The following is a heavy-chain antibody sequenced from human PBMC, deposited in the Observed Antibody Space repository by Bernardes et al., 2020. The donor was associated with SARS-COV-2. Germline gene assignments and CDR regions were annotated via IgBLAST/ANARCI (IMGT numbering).Heavy chain of an antibody. CDR3: ARDLDSGMDV. J-gene: IGHJ6*02. CDR2: ISYDGSNK. CDR1: GFSFSSYA. V-gene: IGHV3-30-3*01. Sequence: GGSLRLSCAASGFSFSSYAMHWVRQGPGMGLEWVAVISYDGSNKYYADSVKGRFTISRDNSKNTLYLQMNSLRVEDTALYYCARDLDSGMDVWGQGTTVTVSS.